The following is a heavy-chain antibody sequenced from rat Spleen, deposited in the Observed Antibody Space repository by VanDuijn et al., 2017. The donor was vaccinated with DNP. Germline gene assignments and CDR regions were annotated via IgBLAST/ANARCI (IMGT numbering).Heavy chain of an antibody. Sequence: EVHLVESGGGLVQPGRSLKLSCAASGFTFSDYNMAWVRQAPKKGLEWVASISASGGSTSYRDSVKGRFTISRDNAKSTLYLQMDSLRSEDTATYYCAKNSGYYFDYWGQGVMVTVSS. CDR3: AKNSGYYFDY. V-gene: IGHV5-7*01. CDR2: ISASGGST. D-gene: IGHD4-3*01. J-gene: IGHJ2*01. CDR1: GFTFSDYN.